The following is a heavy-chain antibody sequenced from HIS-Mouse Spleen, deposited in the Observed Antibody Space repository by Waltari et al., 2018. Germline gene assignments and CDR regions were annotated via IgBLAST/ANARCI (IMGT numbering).Heavy chain of an antibody. CDR2: IYYSGST. D-gene: IGHD6-13*01. CDR1: GGSIRSRCYY. V-gene: IGHV4-39*07. CDR3: AREIPYSSSWYDWYFDL. Sequence: QLQLQESGPALVKPSETLSLTCTVSGGSIRSRCYYWAWIGQPPGKGLEWIGSIYYSGSTYYNPSLKSRVTISVDTSKNQFSLKLSSVTAADTAVYYCAREIPYSSSWYDWYFDLWGRGTLVTVSS. J-gene: IGHJ2*01.